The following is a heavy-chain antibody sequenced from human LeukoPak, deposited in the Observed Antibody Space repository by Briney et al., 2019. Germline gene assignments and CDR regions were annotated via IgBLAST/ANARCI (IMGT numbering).Heavy chain of an antibody. CDR3: WLGYFDWLLQGSYYYYGMEV. CDR1: GFTFSSYS. Sequence: SGGSLRLSCAASGFTFSSYSMNWVRQAPGKGLEWVSSISSSSSYIYYADSVKGRFTTSRDNAKNSLYLQMNSLRAEDTAVYYCWLGYFDWLLQGSYYYYGMEVWGKGTTVTVSS. D-gene: IGHD3-9*01. V-gene: IGHV3-21*01. J-gene: IGHJ6*04. CDR2: ISSSSSYI.